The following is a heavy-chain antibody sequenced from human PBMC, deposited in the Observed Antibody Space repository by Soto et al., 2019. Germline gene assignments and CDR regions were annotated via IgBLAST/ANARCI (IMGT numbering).Heavy chain of an antibody. CDR1: GFAFNKAW. D-gene: IGHD3-16*02. J-gene: IGHJ4*02. V-gene: IGHV3-15*01. Sequence: EVQLVESGGGLVKEGGSLRLSCAASGFAFNKAWMSWVRQAPGTGLEWVGRIYSRSHGETVEYAAPVRGRFIISRDDSENTLYLQMNSLRTEDTGVYHCLTLGEVIVEYWGRGTLVTVSS. CDR3: LTLGEVIVEY. CDR2: IYSRSHGETV.